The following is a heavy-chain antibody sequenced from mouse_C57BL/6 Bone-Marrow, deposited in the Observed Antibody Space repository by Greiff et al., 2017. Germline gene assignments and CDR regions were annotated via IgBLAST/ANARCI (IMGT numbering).Heavy chain of an antibody. D-gene: IGHD1-1*01. Sequence: EVMLVESGGGLVKPGGSLKLSCAASGFTFSSYTMSWVRQTPEKRLQWVAAISGGGGNTYYPDSVKGRFTIARDNDKNILYLQMSRRRSEDTALYYCSRQVTTVLATKYFDVWGTGTTVTVSS. CDR1: GFTFSSYT. V-gene: IGHV5-9*01. CDR3: SRQVTTVLATKYFDV. CDR2: ISGGGGNT. J-gene: IGHJ1*03.